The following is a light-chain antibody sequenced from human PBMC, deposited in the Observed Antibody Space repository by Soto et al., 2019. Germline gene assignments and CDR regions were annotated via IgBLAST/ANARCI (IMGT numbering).Light chain of an antibody. CDR3: QQYGSSPRT. CDR1: QSVSSSY. Sequence: DIVMTQSPDSLAVSPGERATLSCRASQSVSSSYLAWYQQKPGQAPRLLIYGASSRATGIPDRFSGSGSGTDFTLTISRLEPEDFAVYYCQQYGSSPRTFGQGTKVDIK. CDR2: GAS. V-gene: IGKV3-20*01. J-gene: IGKJ1*01.